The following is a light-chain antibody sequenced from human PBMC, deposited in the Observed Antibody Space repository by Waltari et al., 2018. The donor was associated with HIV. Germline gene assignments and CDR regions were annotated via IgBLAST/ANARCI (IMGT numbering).Light chain of an antibody. V-gene: IGKV3-20*01. J-gene: IGKJ3*01. CDR1: QSVRSTY. CDR2: GAS. Sequence: EIVLTQSPGTLSLSPGEKATLSCRASQSVRSTYLAWYQQKPGQALRLLIYGASSRATGIPDRFSGSGSGTDFTLTISRLEPEDFAVYYCQQYGSSLFTFGPGTKVDI. CDR3: QQYGSSLFT.